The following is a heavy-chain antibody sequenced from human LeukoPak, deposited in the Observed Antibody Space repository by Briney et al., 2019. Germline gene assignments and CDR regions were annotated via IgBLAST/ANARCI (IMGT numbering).Heavy chain of an antibody. J-gene: IGHJ4*02. CDR3: ARAYLPFNYFDY. CDR2: IYYSGST. Sequence: SQTLSLTCTVSGGSISSGGYYWSWIRQHPGKGLEWIGYIYYSGSTYYNPSLKSRVTISVDTSKNQFSLKLSSVTAADTAVYYCARAYLPFNYFDYRGQGTLVTVSS. V-gene: IGHV4-31*03. CDR1: GGSISSGGYY.